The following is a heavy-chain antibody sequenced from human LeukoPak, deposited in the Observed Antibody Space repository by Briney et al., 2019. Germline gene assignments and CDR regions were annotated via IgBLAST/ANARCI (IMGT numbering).Heavy chain of an antibody. Sequence: GGSLRLSCAASGFTFSSYAMHWVRQAPGKGLEWVTDISFDGSDKYYADSVKGRFTISRDNSKDTLYLQMNSLRLEDTAIYYCATDYPGNSGTDYWGQGTLVTVSS. CDR1: GFTFSSYA. CDR2: ISFDGSDK. V-gene: IGHV3-30*04. CDR3: ATDYPGNSGTDY. D-gene: IGHD4-23*01. J-gene: IGHJ4*02.